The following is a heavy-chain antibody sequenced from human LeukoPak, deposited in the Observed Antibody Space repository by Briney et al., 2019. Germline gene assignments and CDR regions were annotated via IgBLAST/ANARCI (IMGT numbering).Heavy chain of an antibody. CDR2: ISSNSNYM. CDR3: ARAVYSSGRNGEY. Sequence: PGGSLRLSCAASGFTFSSYSMNWVRQAPGKGLEWVSSISSNSNYMHYADSVKGRFTIQRDNAKNSLYLQMNSLRDEDTAVYYCARAVYSSGRNGEYWGQGTLVTVSS. J-gene: IGHJ4*02. V-gene: IGHV3-21*01. CDR1: GFTFSSYS. D-gene: IGHD6-19*01.